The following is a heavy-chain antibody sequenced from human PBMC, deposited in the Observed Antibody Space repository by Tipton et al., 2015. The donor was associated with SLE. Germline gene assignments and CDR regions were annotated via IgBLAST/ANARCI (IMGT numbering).Heavy chain of an antibody. V-gene: IGHV4-39*01. J-gene: IGHJ3*02. Sequence: TLSLTCSVSGGSISSGGYYWGWIRQPPGQGLEWISSIYYSGNTYYNPSLKSRVTISVDTSNNQFSLRLSPVTAADTAVYYCARQSRGVWESYRYPMGAFDIWGQGTTVTVSS. CDR1: GGSISSGGYY. D-gene: IGHD3-16*02. CDR3: ARQSRGVWESYRYPMGAFDI. CDR2: IYYSGNT.